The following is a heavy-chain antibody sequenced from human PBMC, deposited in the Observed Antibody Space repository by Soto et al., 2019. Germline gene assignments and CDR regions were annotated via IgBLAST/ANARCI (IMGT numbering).Heavy chain of an antibody. CDR2: ISTDRGDT. J-gene: IGHJ5*02. CDR3: ARHHGPTTSETWFDP. V-gene: IGHV1-18*01. D-gene: IGHD5-12*01. CDR1: GYTFFTYD. Sequence: QVHLVQSGVEVKTPGASVKVSCQASGYTFFTYDISWVRQAPGQGLEWMGWISTDRGDTKYAQKFQGRVTMTTDTSTTTAYLELRSLRSDDTSVYYCARHHGPTTSETWFDPWGQGTLVTVSS.